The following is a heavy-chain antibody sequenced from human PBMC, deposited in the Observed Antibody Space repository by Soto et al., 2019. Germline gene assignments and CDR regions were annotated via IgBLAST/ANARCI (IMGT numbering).Heavy chain of an antibody. CDR1: GGSFSGYY. Sequence: PSETLSLTCAVYGGSFSGYYWSWIRQPPGKGLEWIEEINHSGSTNYNPSLKSRVTISVDTSKNQFSLKLSSVTAADTAVYYCARSLSYYYDSSGYYSDWGQGTLVTVSS. CDR2: INHSGST. J-gene: IGHJ4*02. D-gene: IGHD3-22*01. CDR3: ARSLSYYYDSSGYYSD. V-gene: IGHV4-34*01.